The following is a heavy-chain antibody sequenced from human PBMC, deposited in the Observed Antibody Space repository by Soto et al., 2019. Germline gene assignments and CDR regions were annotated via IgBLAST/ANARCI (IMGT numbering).Heavy chain of an antibody. CDR2: IYYSGST. CDR3: ARDYGDYLLPGSMDV. J-gene: IGHJ6*02. V-gene: IGHV4-59*12. CDR1: GGSISSYY. D-gene: IGHD4-17*01. Sequence: PSETLSLTCTVSGGSISSYYWSWIRQPPGKGLEWIGYIYYSGSTNYNPSLKSRVTISVDTSKNQFSLKLSSVTAADTAVYYCARDYGDYLLPGSMDVWGQGTTVTVSS.